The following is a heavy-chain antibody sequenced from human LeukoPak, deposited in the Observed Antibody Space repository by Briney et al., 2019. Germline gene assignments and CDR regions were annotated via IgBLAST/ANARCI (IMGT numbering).Heavy chain of an antibody. V-gene: IGHV1-69*13. CDR3: ARDTYYYDSSGYYFDY. J-gene: IGHJ4*02. CDR2: IIPIFGTA. CDR1: GGTFSSYA. D-gene: IGHD3-22*01. Sequence: SVKVSCKASGGTFSSYAISWVRQAPGQGLEWMGGIIPIFGTANYAQKFQGRVTITADESTSTAYMELSSLRSEDTAVYYCARDTYYYDSSGYYFDYWGQGTLVTVSS.